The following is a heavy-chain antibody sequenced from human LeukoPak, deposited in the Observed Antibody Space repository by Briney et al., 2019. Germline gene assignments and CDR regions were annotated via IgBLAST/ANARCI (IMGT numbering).Heavy chain of an antibody. V-gene: IGHV3-30*02. Sequence: GGSLRLSCAASGFTFSSYGMHWVRQAPGKGLEWVAFIRFDASNKYYADSVKGRFTISRDNSKNTLYLQMNSLRAEDTAVYYCAKDASVYYYDSRNFDYWGQGTLVTVSS. D-gene: IGHD3-22*01. J-gene: IGHJ4*02. CDR1: GFTFSSYG. CDR2: IRFDASNK. CDR3: AKDASVYYYDSRNFDY.